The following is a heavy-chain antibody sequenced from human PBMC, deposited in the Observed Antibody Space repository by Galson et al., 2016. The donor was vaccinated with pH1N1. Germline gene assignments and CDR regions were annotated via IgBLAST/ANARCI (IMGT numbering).Heavy chain of an antibody. Sequence: TLSLTCTVSGGSISNDYYYWSWIRQPPGKGVEWIGYIYYSETTYYNPSLKSRVTISIDTSKNQFSLKVTSVTAADTAVYYCARVGATMTATGAFDMWGQGTMVTVSS. CDR1: GGSISNDYYY. J-gene: IGHJ3*02. D-gene: IGHD5-24*01. CDR2: IYYSETT. V-gene: IGHV4-30-4*08. CDR3: ARVGATMTATGAFDM.